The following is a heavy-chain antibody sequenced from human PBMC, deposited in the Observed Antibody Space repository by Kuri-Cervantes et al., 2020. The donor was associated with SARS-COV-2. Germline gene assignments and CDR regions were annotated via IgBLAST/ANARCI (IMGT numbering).Heavy chain of an antibody. D-gene: IGHD1-1*01. CDR3: AKDNSENGRGYWYFDL. CDR1: GFTFSSYA. V-gene: IGHV3-23*01. CDR2: ISVSGGDT. Sequence: GESLKISCAASGFTFSSYAMAWVRQAPGKGLEWVSDISVSGGDTHYADSVRGRFTISRDNSKNTLYLQVNSLRAEDTAVYYCAKDNSENGRGYWYFDLWGRGTLVTVSS. J-gene: IGHJ2*01.